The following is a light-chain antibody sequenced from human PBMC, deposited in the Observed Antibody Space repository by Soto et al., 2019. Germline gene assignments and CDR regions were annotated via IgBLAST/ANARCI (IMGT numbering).Light chain of an antibody. CDR2: DAS. CDR1: QSISNW. V-gene: IGKV1-5*01. Sequence: DIQMTQSPSTLSASVGDRVTITCRASQSISNWLAWYQQKSGKAPKLLIYDASSLERGVPSRFSGSGSGTEFTLTISSLQPDDFATYYCQQYNSYSLWTFGQGT. J-gene: IGKJ1*01. CDR3: QQYNSYSLWT.